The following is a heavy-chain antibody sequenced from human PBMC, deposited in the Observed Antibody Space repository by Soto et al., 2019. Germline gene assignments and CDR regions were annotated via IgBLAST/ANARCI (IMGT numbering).Heavy chain of an antibody. D-gene: IGHD3-22*01. J-gene: IGHJ4*02. CDR3: ATETPPGEYYYDSSGGSYLFDY. Sequence: PGRSLRLSCAASGFTFSSYGMHWVRQAPGKGLEWVAVIWYDGSNKYYADSVKGRFTISRDNSKNTLYLQMNSLRAEDTAVYYCATETPPGEYYYDSSGGSYLFDYWGQGTLVTVSS. V-gene: IGHV3-33*01. CDR1: GFTFSSYG. CDR2: IWYDGSNK.